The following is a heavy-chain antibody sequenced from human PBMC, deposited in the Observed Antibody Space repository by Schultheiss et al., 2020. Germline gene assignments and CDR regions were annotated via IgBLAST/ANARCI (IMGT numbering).Heavy chain of an antibody. D-gene: IGHD3-22*01. CDR3: AHVHDSSGYYVGKFDY. V-gene: IGHV2-70*12. CDR2: IDWDDDK. CDR1: GFSLSTSGMC. Sequence: SGPTLVKPTQTLTLTCTFSGFSLSTSGMCVSWIRQPPGKALEWLALIDWDDDKYYSTSLKTRLTISKDTSKNQVVLTMTNMDPVDTATYYCAHVHDSSGYYVGKFDYWGQGTLVTVSS. J-gene: IGHJ4*02.